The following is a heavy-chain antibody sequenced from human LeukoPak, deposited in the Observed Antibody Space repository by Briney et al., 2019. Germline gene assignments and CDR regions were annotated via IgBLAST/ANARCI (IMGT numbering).Heavy chain of an antibody. Sequence: GGSLRLSCAASGFTFNDYWMHWVRQAPGKGLVWVSRITVDGSSTTYADSVKGRFTISRDNAKNTLYLQMNSLRAEDTAVYYCARGGLGYCSSTSCYGLDSWGQGTLVTVSS. CDR1: GFTFNDYW. CDR3: ARGGLGYCSSTSCYGLDS. V-gene: IGHV3-74*01. D-gene: IGHD2-2*01. J-gene: IGHJ4*02. CDR2: ITVDGSST.